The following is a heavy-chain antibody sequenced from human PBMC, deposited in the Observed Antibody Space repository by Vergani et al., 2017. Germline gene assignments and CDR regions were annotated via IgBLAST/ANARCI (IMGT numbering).Heavy chain of an antibody. CDR2: INSDGDST. V-gene: IGHV3-74*01. CDR1: GFTFSNYW. J-gene: IGHJ6*03. Sequence: VQLVESGGGLVQPGGSLRLSCTASGFTFSNYWMQWVRQAPGKGLMWVSRINSDGDSTSYADSVNGRFTISRDNAKNTLYLQMDSLRAEDTAVYYCARDGWELLDYFYYMDVWGKXP. CDR3: ARDGWELLDYFYYMDV. D-gene: IGHD1-26*01.